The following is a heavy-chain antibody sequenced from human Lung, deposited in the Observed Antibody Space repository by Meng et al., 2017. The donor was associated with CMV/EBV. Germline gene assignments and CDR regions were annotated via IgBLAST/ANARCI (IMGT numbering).Heavy chain of an antibody. J-gene: IGHJ4*02. CDR3: ARGINGGCGD. CDR1: GDIVSSNSAA. Sequence: QAQLQQSGPGLVKPSQTLSPTCAISGDIVSSNSAAWHWIRQSPSRGLEWLGRTYYRSKWYHEYAVSVKSRITISPDTPKNQFSLQLNSMTPEDTAVYYCARGINGGCGDWGQGTLVTVSS. D-gene: IGHD4-23*01. CDR2: TYYRSKWYH. V-gene: IGHV6-1*01.